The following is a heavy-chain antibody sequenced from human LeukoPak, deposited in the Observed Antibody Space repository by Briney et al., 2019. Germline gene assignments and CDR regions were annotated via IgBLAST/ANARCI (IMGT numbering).Heavy chain of an antibody. D-gene: IGHD4-17*01. V-gene: IGHV3-30*18. Sequence: PGGSLRLSCAASGFTFSSYGMHWVRQAPGKGLEWVAVISYDGSNKYYADSVKGRFTISRDNSKNTLYLQMNSLRAEDTAVYYCAKDGGYGDYGPGWYFDLWGRGTLVTVSS. CDR2: ISYDGSNK. CDR1: GFTFSSYG. CDR3: AKDGGYGDYGPGWYFDL. J-gene: IGHJ2*01.